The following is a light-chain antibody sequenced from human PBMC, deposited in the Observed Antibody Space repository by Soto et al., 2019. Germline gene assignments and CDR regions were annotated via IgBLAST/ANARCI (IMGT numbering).Light chain of an antibody. CDR2: GAS. CDR1: QSVSSSY. J-gene: IGKJ4*01. V-gene: IGKV3-20*01. Sequence: EIVLTQSPGSLSLSPGERATLSCRASQSVSSSYLAWYQQKPVQAPRLLIYGASSRATGIPDRFSGSGSGTDFTLTISRLEPEDFTVYDCQQYGSSPLITFGGGTKVEIK. CDR3: QQYGSSPLIT.